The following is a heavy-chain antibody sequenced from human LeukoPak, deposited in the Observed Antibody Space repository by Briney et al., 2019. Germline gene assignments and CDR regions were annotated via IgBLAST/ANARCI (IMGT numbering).Heavy chain of an antibody. Sequence: ASVKVSCKASGYTFTGYYIHWVRQAPGQGPEWMGCIRARDCNTTYAQKLQGRVTLTSNASINTAFLELSRITSDATAIYYSATDLRDWNLWGQGTLVTVSS. D-gene: IGHD1-7*01. V-gene: IGHV1-2*02. CDR2: IRARDCNT. CDR1: GYTFTGYY. J-gene: IGHJ4*02. CDR3: ATDLRDWNL.